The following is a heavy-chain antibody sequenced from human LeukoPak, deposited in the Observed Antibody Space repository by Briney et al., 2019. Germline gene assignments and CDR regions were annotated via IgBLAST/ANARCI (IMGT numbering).Heavy chain of an antibody. CDR3: ARADFWSGYYLFDY. CDR1: GGSISSGSYY. J-gene: IGHJ4*02. Sequence: SEALSLTCTVSGGSISSGSYYWSWIRQPAGKGLEWIGRIYTSGSTNYNPSLMSRVTISVDTSKNQFSLKLSSVTAADTAVYYCARADFWSGYYLFDYWGQGTLVTVSS. V-gene: IGHV4-61*02. CDR2: IYTSGST. D-gene: IGHD3-3*01.